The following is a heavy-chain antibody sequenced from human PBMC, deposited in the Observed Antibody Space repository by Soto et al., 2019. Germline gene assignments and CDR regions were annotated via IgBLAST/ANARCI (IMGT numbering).Heavy chain of an antibody. J-gene: IGHJ5*02. CDR1: GGSVSSGSYY. Sequence: QVQLQESGPGLVKPSETLSLTCTVSGGSVSSGSYYWSWIRQPPGKGLEWIGYIYYSGSTNYNPSLKSRVTISVDTSKTQCSRKLSSVTAADTAVYYCARVADNQYIVGAGLFSGWFDPWGQGTLVTVSS. CDR3: ARVADNQYIVGAGLFSGWFDP. CDR2: IYYSGST. D-gene: IGHD1-26*01. V-gene: IGHV4-61*01.